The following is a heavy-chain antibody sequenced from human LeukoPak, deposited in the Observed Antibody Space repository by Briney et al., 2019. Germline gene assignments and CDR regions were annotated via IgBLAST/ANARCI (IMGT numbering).Heavy chain of an antibody. Sequence: PGRSLRLSCAASGFTFSNYGMHWVRQAPGKGLEWVAVISYDESDKYYADSVEGRFTISRDNSKNTLYLQMNSLRPEDTAVYYCARLSDYWGQGTLVTVSS. CDR2: ISYDESDK. CDR3: ARLSDY. CDR1: GFTFSNYG. V-gene: IGHV3-30*03. J-gene: IGHJ4*02.